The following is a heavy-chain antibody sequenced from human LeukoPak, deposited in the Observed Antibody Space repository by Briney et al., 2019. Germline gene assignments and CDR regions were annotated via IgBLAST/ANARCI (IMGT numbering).Heavy chain of an antibody. D-gene: IGHD3-10*01. CDR3: ARHRITMVRGVIIPYYYYYMDV. V-gene: IGHV5-51*01. J-gene: IGHJ6*03. CDR2: IYPGDSDT. Sequence: GESLKISCKGSGYSFTSYWIGWVRQMPGKGLEWMGIIYPGDSDTRYSPFFQGQVTISADKSISTAYLQWSSLKASDTAMYYCARHRITMVRGVIIPYYYYYMDVWGKGTTVTVSS. CDR1: GYSFTSYW.